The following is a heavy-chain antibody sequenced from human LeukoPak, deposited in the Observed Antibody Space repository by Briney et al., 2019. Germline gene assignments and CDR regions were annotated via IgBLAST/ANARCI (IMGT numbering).Heavy chain of an antibody. V-gene: IGHV1-2*06. J-gene: IGHJ5*02. D-gene: IGHD6-13*01. CDR2: INPNTGGT. Sequence: ASVKVSCKASGYTFTGYYIHWVRQAPGQGLEWMGRINPNTGGTDYAQKFQGRVTITRDTSITTAYMELSRLTSDDTAIYYCAKVPPSITAAGNWLGPWGQGALVTVSS. CDR1: GYTFTGYY. CDR3: AKVPPSITAAGNWLGP.